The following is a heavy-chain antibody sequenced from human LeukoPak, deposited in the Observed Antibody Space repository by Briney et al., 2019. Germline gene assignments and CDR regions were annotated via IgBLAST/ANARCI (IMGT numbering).Heavy chain of an antibody. Sequence: PGGSLRLSCAASGFTFSSYDMSWVRQAPGKGLEWVSAISGSGGSTYYADSVKGRFTISRDNSKNTLYLQMNSLRAEDTAVYYCAKEPRRDIVATTGDYWGQGTLVTVSS. CDR1: GFTFSSYD. D-gene: IGHD5-12*01. CDR3: AKEPRRDIVATTGDY. V-gene: IGHV3-23*01. CDR2: ISGSGGST. J-gene: IGHJ4*02.